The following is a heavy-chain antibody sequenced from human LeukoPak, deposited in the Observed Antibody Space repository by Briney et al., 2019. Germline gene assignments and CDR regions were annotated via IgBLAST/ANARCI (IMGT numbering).Heavy chain of an antibody. CDR2: ISYDGSNK. CDR3: AKSPGPYGDYVAFDY. J-gene: IGHJ4*02. Sequence: PGGSLRLSCAASGFTFSSYAMHWVRQAPGKGLEWVAVISYDGSNKYYADSVKGRFTISRDNSKNTLYLQMNSLRAEDTAVYYCAKSPGPYGDYVAFDYWGQGTLVTVSS. V-gene: IGHV3-30-3*02. D-gene: IGHD4-17*01. CDR1: GFTFSSYA.